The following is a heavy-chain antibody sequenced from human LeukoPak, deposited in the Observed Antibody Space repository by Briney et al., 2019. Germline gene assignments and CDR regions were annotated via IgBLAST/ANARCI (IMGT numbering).Heavy chain of an antibody. CDR1: GFTFSSYS. Sequence: GGSLRLSCAASGFTFSSYSMNWVRQAPGKGLEGVSYISSSSSTIYYADSVKGRFTISRDNAKNSLYLQMNRLRAEDTAVYYCARLNYYDSSGYRMDYYYYMDVWGKGTTVTISS. CDR3: ARLNYYDSSGYRMDYYYYMDV. D-gene: IGHD3-22*01. CDR2: ISSSSSTI. J-gene: IGHJ6*03. V-gene: IGHV3-48*01.